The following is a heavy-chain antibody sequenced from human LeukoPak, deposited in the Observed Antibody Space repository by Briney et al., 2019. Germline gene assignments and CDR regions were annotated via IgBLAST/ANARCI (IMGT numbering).Heavy chain of an antibody. J-gene: IGHJ3*01. Sequence: PGGSLRLSCEASGLTLSNAWIHWVRQAPGKGLEWVGRMKSMVSGGTPDYAAPVRGRFTISRDDSKNTLYPQMNSLTTEDGAVYYCNTDFLWGQGTMVTVSS. CDR1: GLTLSNAW. CDR2: MKSMVSGGTP. CDR3: NTDFL. V-gene: IGHV3-15*01.